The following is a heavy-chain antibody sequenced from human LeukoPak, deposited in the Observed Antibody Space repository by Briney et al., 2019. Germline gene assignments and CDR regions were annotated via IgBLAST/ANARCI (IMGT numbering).Heavy chain of an antibody. CDR1: GFTFSSYG. Sequence: PGGSLRLSCAASGFTFSSYGMHWVRQAPGKGLEWVAFIRYDGSNKYYADSVKGRFTISRDNSKNTLYLQMNSLRAEDTAVYYCAKDLRTGYYYYMDVWGKGTTVPISS. CDR3: AKDLRTGYYYYMDV. D-gene: IGHD1-1*01. CDR2: IRYDGSNK. V-gene: IGHV3-30*02. J-gene: IGHJ6*03.